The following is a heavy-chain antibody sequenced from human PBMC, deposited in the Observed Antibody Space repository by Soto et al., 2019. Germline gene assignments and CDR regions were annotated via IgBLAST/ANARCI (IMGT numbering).Heavy chain of an antibody. CDR3: VLVDNYVTPTPQDV. V-gene: IGHV1-18*01. Sequence: QVQLVQSGDEVKKPGASVKVSCKASGYIFVNYGIAWVRQAPGQGLEWMGWISPYTGNTHSASKVQGRLTMTTDTSTSTSYMDLGSLTSDDTAVYYCVLVDNYVTPTPQDVWGQGTTVTVSS. D-gene: IGHD3-16*01. CDR2: ISPYTGNT. J-gene: IGHJ6*02. CDR1: GYIFVNYG.